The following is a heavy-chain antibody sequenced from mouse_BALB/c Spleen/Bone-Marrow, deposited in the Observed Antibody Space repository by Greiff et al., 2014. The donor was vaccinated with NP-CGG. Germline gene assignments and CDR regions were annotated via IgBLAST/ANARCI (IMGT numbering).Heavy chain of an antibody. CDR2: IDPANGNT. CDR1: GFNIKDTY. D-gene: IGHD1-1*01. V-gene: IGHV14-3*02. Sequence: EVQLQQSGAALVKPGASVKLSRTASGFNIKDTYMHWVKQRPEQGLEWIGRIDPANGNTKYDPKFQGKATITADTSSNTAYLQLSSLTSEDTAVYYCANYYYGSHFDYWGQGTTLTVSS. CDR3: ANYYYGSHFDY. J-gene: IGHJ2*01.